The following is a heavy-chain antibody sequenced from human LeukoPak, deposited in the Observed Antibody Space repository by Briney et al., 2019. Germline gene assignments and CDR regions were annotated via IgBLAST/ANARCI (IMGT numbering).Heavy chain of an antibody. CDR3: ARGGRIAVAGYFDY. D-gene: IGHD6-19*01. CDR1: GGSFSGYY. V-gene: IGHV4-34*01. Sequence: SETLSLTCAVYGGSFSGYYWSWIRQPPGKGLEWIGEINHSGSTNYNPSLKSRVTISVDTSKNQFSLKLSSVTAADTAVYYCARGGRIAVAGYFDYWGQGTLVTVSS. CDR2: INHSGST. J-gene: IGHJ4*02.